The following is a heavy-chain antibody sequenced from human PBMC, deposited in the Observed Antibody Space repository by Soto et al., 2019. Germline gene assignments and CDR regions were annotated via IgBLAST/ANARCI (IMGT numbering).Heavy chain of an antibody. J-gene: IGHJ6*03. D-gene: IGHD5-12*01. V-gene: IGHV1-2*02. CDR2: INPNGGAT. CDR3: ARESGGATATLDYYYFYMDV. CDR1: GDSFNDYY. Sequence: VQLAQSGAGVKKPGASVKVSCKTSGDSFNDYYIHWVRQAPGQGLEWMGWINPNGGATKYAQKFQGRVTVTRDTSIRTVYMELSSLRSDDTAVYYCARESGGATATLDYYYFYMDVWGKGTTVTVSS.